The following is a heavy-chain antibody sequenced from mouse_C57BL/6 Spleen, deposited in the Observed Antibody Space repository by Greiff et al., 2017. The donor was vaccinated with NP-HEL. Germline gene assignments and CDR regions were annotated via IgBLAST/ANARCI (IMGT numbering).Heavy chain of an antibody. J-gene: IGHJ4*01. CDR3: AIITTVVARYYYAMDY. CDR2: INPNNGGT. Sequence: EVQLQQSGPELVKPGASVKIPCKASGYTFTDYNMDWVKQSHGKSLEWIGDINPNNGGTIYNQKFKGKATLTVDKSSSTAYMELRSLTSEDTAVYYCAIITTVVARYYYAMDYWGQGTSVTVSS. V-gene: IGHV1-18*01. CDR1: GYTFTDYN. D-gene: IGHD1-1*01.